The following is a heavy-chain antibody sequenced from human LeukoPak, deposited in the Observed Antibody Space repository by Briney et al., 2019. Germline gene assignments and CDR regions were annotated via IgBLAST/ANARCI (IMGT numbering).Heavy chain of an antibody. D-gene: IGHD2-2*01. Sequence: GGSLRLSCAASGFTFSSYSMNWVRQAPGKGLEWVSSISSSSSYIYYADSVKGRFTISRDNSKNTLYLQMNSLRAEDTAVYYCAKASKGSTSWDYFDYWGQGTLVTVSS. V-gene: IGHV3-21*01. J-gene: IGHJ4*02. CDR3: AKASKGSTSWDYFDY. CDR2: ISSSSSYI. CDR1: GFTFSSYS.